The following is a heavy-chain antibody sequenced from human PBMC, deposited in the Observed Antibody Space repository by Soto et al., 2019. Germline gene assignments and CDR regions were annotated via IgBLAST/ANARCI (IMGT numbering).Heavy chain of an antibody. Sequence: EVQLLESGGGLVQPGGSLSLSCAASAFTFSSYAMSWFRQAPGKGLEWVSAISGSGGSTYYADSVKGRFTISIDNSKNTLDLQMNSLRAEDTAVYYCAKSDRCSGGSCYSDYYYYYYMDVWGKGTTVTVSS. CDR1: AFTFSSYA. D-gene: IGHD2-15*01. V-gene: IGHV3-23*01. CDR2: ISGSGGST. J-gene: IGHJ6*03. CDR3: AKSDRCSGGSCYSDYYYYYYMDV.